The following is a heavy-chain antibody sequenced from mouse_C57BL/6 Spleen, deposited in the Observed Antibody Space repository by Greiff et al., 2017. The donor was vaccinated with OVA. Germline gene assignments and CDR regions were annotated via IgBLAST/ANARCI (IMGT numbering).Heavy chain of an antibody. J-gene: IGHJ4*01. CDR2: ISYDGSN. CDR1: GYSITSGYY. CDR3: ARGGYSNYLYYYAMDY. Sequence: EVQLQESGPGLVKPSQSLSLTCSVTGYSITSGYYWNWIRQFPGNKLEWMGYISYDGSNNYNPSLKNRISITRDTSKNQFFLKLNSVTTEDTATYYCARGGYSNYLYYYAMDYWGQGTSVTVSS. V-gene: IGHV3-6*01. D-gene: IGHD2-5*01.